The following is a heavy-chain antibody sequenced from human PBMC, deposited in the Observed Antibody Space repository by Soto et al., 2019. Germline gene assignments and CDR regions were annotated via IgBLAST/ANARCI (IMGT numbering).Heavy chain of an antibody. V-gene: IGHV3-23*01. CDR1: GSTFSSYA. D-gene: IGHD3-3*01. Sequence: GGSLRLSCAASGSTFSSYAMSWVRQAPGKGLEWVSAISGSGGSTYYADSVKGRFTISRDNSKNTLYLQMNSLRAEDTAVHYCAKEQFLFWSGSYDYWGQGTLVTVSS. J-gene: IGHJ4*02. CDR2: ISGSGGST. CDR3: AKEQFLFWSGSYDY.